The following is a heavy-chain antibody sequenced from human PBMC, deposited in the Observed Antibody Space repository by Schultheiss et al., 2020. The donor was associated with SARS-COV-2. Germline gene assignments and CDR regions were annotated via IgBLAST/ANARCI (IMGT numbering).Heavy chain of an antibody. Sequence: SETLSLTCTVSGGSVSSGSYYWSWIRQSPGKGLEWIGYIFYIGSTNYNPSLKSRVTISVDTSKNQFSLKLSSVTAADTAVYYCARESSSTSRWFDPWGQGTLVTVSS. V-gene: IGHV4-61*01. J-gene: IGHJ5*02. CDR2: IFYIGST. CDR3: ARESSSTSRWFDP. CDR1: GGSVSSGSYY. D-gene: IGHD2-2*01.